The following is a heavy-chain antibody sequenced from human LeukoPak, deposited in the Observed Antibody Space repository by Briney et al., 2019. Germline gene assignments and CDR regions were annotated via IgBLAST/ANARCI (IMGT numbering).Heavy chain of an antibody. J-gene: IGHJ4*02. CDR3: AREFMVAIDY. D-gene: IGHD4/OR15-4a*01. Sequence: GGSLRLSCAASGFTFSSYSMNWVRQAPGKGLGWVSYISSSSSTIYYADSVKGRFTISRDNAKNSLYLQMNSLRAEDTAVYYCAREFMVAIDYWGQGTLVTVSS. V-gene: IGHV3-48*01. CDR1: GFTFSSYS. CDR2: ISSSSSTI.